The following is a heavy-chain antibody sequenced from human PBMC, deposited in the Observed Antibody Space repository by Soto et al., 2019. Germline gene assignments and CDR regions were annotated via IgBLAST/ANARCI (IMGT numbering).Heavy chain of an antibody. D-gene: IGHD2-15*01. J-gene: IGHJ4*02. CDR1: GDTLSNYA. V-gene: IGHV1-69*01. Sequence: QVHLLQSGSEVKKPGSSVKVSCRASGDTLSNYAFSWVRQAPGQGLEWMGGIIPIFGTTSYAQKLQGRVILTADESTTTVYMELMSLRSEDTALYFCALGLRGYHIDSWGQGTQVTASS. CDR3: ALGLRGYHIDS. CDR2: IIPIFGTT.